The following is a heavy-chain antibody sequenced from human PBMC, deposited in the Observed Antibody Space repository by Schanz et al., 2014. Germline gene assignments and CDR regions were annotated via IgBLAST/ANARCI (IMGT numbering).Heavy chain of an antibody. D-gene: IGHD3-9*01. J-gene: IGHJ4*02. Sequence: QIQLVQSGPEVKKPGATVKVSCKASGYIFINSGISWVRQAPGQGLEWMGWISVYNHNKEYDQKFQGRVTMTADTSTNTAYMELRSLRSDDTAVYYCARDAADFYDILAEEDYWGQGTLXTVSS. CDR1: GYIFINSG. CDR3: ARDAADFYDILAEEDY. V-gene: IGHV1-18*01. CDR2: ISVYNHNK.